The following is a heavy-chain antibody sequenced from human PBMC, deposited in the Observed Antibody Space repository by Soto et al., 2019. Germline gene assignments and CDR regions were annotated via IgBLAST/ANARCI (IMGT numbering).Heavy chain of an antibody. D-gene: IGHD2-21*01. CDR1: GFSFSAYA. Sequence: PGGSLRLSCVASGFSFSAYAMSWVRQSPGKGFEWVSTISGSGRITNYADSVKGRFTTSKDTSTNTLYLHMNSLIVDDTAVYYCVKERIELWLIDYWGQGTRVTVSS. CDR3: VKERIELWLIDY. CDR2: ISGSGRIT. V-gene: IGHV3-23*01. J-gene: IGHJ4*02.